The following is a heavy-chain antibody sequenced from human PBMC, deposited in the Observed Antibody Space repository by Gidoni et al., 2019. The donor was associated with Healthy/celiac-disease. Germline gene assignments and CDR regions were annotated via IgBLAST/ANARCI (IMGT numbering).Heavy chain of an antibody. CDR3: ASSFSGSLVDY. J-gene: IGHJ4*02. V-gene: IGHV3-7*01. D-gene: IGHD1-26*01. Sequence: DSVKGRFTISRDNAKNSLYLQMNSLRAEDTAVYYCASSFSGSLVDYWGQGTLVTVSS.